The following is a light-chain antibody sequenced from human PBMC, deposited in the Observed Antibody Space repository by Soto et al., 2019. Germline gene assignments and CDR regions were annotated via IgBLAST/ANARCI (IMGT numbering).Light chain of an antibody. CDR2: AAS. V-gene: IGKV1-39*01. Sequence: DIQMTQSPSTLSAGVGDRVTITCRASQRISTYLNWYQQKPGKAPTLLIYAASSLQSGVPSRFSGGGSGTDFTLNINTLQHEDFATYFCQQCYSSPRPFGQGTKVEIK. J-gene: IGKJ1*01. CDR3: QQCYSSPRP. CDR1: QRISTY.